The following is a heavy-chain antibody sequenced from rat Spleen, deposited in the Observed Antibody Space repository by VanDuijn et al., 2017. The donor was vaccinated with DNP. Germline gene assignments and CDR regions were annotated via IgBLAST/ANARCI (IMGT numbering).Heavy chain of an antibody. J-gene: IGHJ2*01. CDR2: ITNSGGST. V-gene: IGHV5-25*01. CDR3: ATPVPARY. D-gene: IGHD3-8*01. CDR1: GFIFSNYD. Sequence: EVHLVESGGGLVQPGRSLKLSCGASGFIFSNYDMAWVRQAPTKGLEWVATITNSGGSTYYRDSVKGRFTMSRDNAKRIVSLQMDSLRSEDTATYYCATPVPARYWGQGVMVTVSS.